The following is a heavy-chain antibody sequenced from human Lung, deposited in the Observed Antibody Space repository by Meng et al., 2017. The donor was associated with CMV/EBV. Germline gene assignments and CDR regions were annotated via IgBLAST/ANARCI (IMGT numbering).Heavy chain of an antibody. CDR1: GDSMTHYY. D-gene: IGHD6-19*01. CDR2: ISTSGSI. CDR3: ARAVADTANFDY. J-gene: IGHJ4*02. Sequence: GQCRVISSDTVSLPLNASGDSMTHYYRSWSRESAGKGLEWIGRISTSGSIHYNPSLTSRVTLSVDTSKNQISLQLSSVTAADTAVYYCARAVADTANFDYWGQGTLVTVSS. V-gene: IGHV4-4*07.